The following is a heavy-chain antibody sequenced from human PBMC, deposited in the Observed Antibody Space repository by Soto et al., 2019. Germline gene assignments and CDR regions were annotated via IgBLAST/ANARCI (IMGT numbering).Heavy chain of an antibody. CDR3: ARLVTSVNYYYYYGMDV. Sequence: PSETLSLTCTVSGGSISSYYWSWIRQPPGKGLEWIGYIYYSGSTNYNPSLKSRVTISVDTSKNQFSLKLSSVTAADTAVYYCARLVTSVNYYYYYGMDVWGQGTTVTVSS. J-gene: IGHJ6*02. V-gene: IGHV4-59*08. CDR1: GGSISSYY. D-gene: IGHD3-16*02. CDR2: IYYSGST.